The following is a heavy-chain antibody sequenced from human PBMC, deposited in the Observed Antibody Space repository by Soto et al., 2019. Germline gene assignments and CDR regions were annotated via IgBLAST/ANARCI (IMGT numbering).Heavy chain of an antibody. Sequence: PGGSLRLSCAASGFSFIDYAINWVRQVPGRGLEYVAGIGGRGGNAFYADSMKGRFSISRDNSKNTVYLHMHNLRVDDSAMYYCARARHSGDFVGSYDSWGQGTLVTVSS. CDR3: ARARHSGDFVGSYDS. CDR1: GFSFIDYA. V-gene: IGHV3-23*01. D-gene: IGHD2-21*02. J-gene: IGHJ4*03. CDR2: IGGRGGNA.